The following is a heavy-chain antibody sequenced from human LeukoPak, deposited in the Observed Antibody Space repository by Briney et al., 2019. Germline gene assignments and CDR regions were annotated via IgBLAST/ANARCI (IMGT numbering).Heavy chain of an antibody. CDR2: IKSKTDGGTT. CDR3: TTDDRWLRVDY. V-gene: IGHV3-15*01. J-gene: IGHJ4*02. D-gene: IGHD5-12*01. CDR1: GFTFSTHS. Sequence: PGGSLRLSCAASGFTFSTHSINWVRQAPGKGLEWVGRIKSKTDGGTTDYAAPVKGRFTISRDDSKNTLYLQMNGLKTEDTAVYYCTTDDRWLRVDYWGQGTLVTVSS.